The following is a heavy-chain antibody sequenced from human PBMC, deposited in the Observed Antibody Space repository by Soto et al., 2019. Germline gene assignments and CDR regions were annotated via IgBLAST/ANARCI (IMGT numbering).Heavy chain of an antibody. Sequence: GGSLRLSCAASGFTFDDYAMHWVRQAPGKGLEWVSGISWNRGSIGYADSVKGRFTISRDNAKNSLYLQMNSLRPEDTALYYCAKDISSGGGNYYLGMDVWGQGTTVTVSS. CDR3: AKDISSGGGNYYLGMDV. J-gene: IGHJ6*02. CDR2: ISWNRGSI. D-gene: IGHD6-19*01. CDR1: GFTFDDYA. V-gene: IGHV3-9*01.